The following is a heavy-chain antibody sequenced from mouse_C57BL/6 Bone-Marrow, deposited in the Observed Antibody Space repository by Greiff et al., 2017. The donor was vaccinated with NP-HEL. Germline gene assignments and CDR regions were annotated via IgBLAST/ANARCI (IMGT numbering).Heavy chain of an antibody. V-gene: IGHV1-76*01. CDR1: GYTFTDYY. CDR3: ARGAPYYGAMDY. CDR2: IYPGSGNT. D-gene: IGHD2-10*01. Sequence: VQGVESGAELVRPGASVKLSCKASGYTFTDYYINWVKQRPGQGLEWIARIYPGSGNTYYNEKFKGKATLTAEKSSSTAYMQLSSLTSEDSAVYFCARGAPYYGAMDYWGQGTSVTVSS. J-gene: IGHJ4*01.